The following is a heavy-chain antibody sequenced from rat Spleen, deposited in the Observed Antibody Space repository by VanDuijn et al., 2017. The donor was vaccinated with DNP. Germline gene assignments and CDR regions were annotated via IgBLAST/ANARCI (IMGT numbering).Heavy chain of an antibody. J-gene: IGHJ4*01. D-gene: IGHD1-6*01. CDR3: ARQPPFVYGGMDA. Sequence: QVQLQQSGAELAKPGSSVKISCKASGYTFTTYYISWIKQTTGQGLDYIGYINTGSGGTNYNEKFRGKATLTADKSSSTAFMHLSSLTPDDSAVYYCARQPPFVYGGMDAWGQGTSVTVSS. V-gene: IGHV1-43*01. CDR1: GYTFTTYY. CDR2: INTGSGGT.